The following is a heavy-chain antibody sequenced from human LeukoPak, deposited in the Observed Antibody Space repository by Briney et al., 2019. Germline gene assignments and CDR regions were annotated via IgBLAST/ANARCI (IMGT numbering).Heavy chain of an antibody. CDR3: ATDRVAAAGYRGVHYFDY. CDR2: FDPEDGET. J-gene: IGHJ4*02. Sequence: ASVKVSCKVSGYTLTESSMHWVRQAPGKGLEWMGGFDPEDGETIYAQKFQGRVTMTEDTSTDTAYMELSSLRSEDTAVYYCATDRVAAAGYRGVHYFDYWGQGTLVTVSS. D-gene: IGHD6-13*01. CDR1: GYTLTESS. V-gene: IGHV1-24*01.